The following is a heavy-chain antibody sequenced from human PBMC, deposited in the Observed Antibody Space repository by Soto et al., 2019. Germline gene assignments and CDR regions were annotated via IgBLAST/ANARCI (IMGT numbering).Heavy chain of an antibody. CDR2: INPNSGGT. Sequence: QVLLLQSGAEVKKPAASVKVSCKASGYTFSGFYMHWVRQAPGQGLEWMGWINPNSGGTKSAEKFQGRVTMTRDTSISTAYMELSRLTSDDTAVYYCASAAVTGTAGLDFWGQGTQVTVSS. CDR1: GYTFSGFY. J-gene: IGHJ4*02. D-gene: IGHD6-19*01. CDR3: ASAAVTGTAGLDF. V-gene: IGHV1-2*02.